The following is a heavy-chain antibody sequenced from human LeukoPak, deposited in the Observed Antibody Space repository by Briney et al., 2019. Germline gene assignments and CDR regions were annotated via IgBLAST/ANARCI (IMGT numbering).Heavy chain of an antibody. CDR1: GYSISSSYY. J-gene: IGHJ4*02. D-gene: IGHD6-6*01. V-gene: IGHV4-38-2*02. CDR3: ARSIAAPRTHRKIDY. Sequence: SETLSLTCTVSGYSISSSYYWGWIRQPPGKGLEWIGSIYHSGSTYYNPSLKSRVTISVDTSKNQFSLKLSSVTAADTAVYYCARSIAAPRTHRKIDYWGQGTLVTVSS. CDR2: IYHSGST.